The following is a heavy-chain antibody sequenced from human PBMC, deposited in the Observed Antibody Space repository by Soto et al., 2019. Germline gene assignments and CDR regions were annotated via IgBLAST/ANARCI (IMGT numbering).Heavy chain of an antibody. CDR1: CDSSSSASYF. D-gene: IGHD4-17*01. Sequence: TLSLTCTVSCDSSSSASYFWGWIRQPPGKWLEWIGSVYFVGNSYYNPSLKSRVSISVDASKNQFSLRLSSMTAADTGVYYCVRFYGDYLNRLKRRYFDFCGQRILVTVSS. CDR2: VYFVGNS. V-gene: IGHV4-39*01. CDR3: VRFYGDYLNRLKRRYFDF. J-gene: IGHJ4*02.